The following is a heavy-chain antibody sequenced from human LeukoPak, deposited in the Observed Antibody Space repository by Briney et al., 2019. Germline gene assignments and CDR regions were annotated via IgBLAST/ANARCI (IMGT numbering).Heavy chain of an antibody. D-gene: IGHD2-15*01. CDR1: GGSISSGGYS. CDR2: IYHSGTT. CDR3: ARGVYCSGGNCYFDY. Sequence: SETLSLTCAVSGGSISSGGYSWNWLRQPPGKGLEWIGYIYHSGTTYYNPSLNSRVTISVDRSNNQFSLKLSSVTAADTAVYHCARGVYCSGGNCYFDYWGQGTLVTVSS. J-gene: IGHJ4*02. V-gene: IGHV4-30-2*01.